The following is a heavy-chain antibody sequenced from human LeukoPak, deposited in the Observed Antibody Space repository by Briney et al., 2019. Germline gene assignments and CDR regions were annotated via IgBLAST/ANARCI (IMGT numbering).Heavy chain of an antibody. CDR1: GFTFTSYA. Sequence: PGGSLRLSCTASGFTFTSYAMTWVRQAPGKGLEWVAITANDGVSTYEADSVRGRFTISRDNSKNTVFLQMNSLRGEDTARYYCTKAGAYSGSYLPDYWGQGTLVTVFS. J-gene: IGHJ4*02. CDR3: TKAGAYSGSYLPDY. V-gene: IGHV3-23*01. CDR2: TANDGVST. D-gene: IGHD1-26*01.